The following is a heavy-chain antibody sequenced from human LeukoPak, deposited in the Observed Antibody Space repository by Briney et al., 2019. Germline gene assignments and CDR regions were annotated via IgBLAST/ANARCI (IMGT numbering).Heavy chain of an antibody. Sequence: SETLSLTCTVSGGSISNYYWSWIRQPPGKGLQWIGYISNSGSTNYDPSLKSRVTISIDTSKIQSSLRLSSVTAADTAVYYCARDLGYNYGIDYWGQGTLVTVSS. CDR3: ARDLGYNYGIDY. J-gene: IGHJ4*02. CDR1: GGSISNYY. V-gene: IGHV4-59*01. D-gene: IGHD5-18*01. CDR2: ISNSGST.